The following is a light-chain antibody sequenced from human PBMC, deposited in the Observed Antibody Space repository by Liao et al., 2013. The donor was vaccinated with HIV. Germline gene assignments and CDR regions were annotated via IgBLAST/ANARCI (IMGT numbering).Light chain of an antibody. Sequence: SYEVTQPPSVSVSPGQTASISCSGDKLGDTYACWYQQKPGQSPVLVIYQDTKRPSGIPERFSGSDSGNTATLTISGTQAMDEADYYCQAWDSSTGDVGFGGGTKLTVL. J-gene: IGLJ2*01. CDR2: QDT. CDR1: KLGDTY. CDR3: QAWDSSTGDVG. V-gene: IGLV3-1*01.